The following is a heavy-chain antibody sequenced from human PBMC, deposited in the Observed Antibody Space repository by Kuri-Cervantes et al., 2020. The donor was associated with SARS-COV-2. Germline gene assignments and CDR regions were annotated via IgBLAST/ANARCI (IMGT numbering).Heavy chain of an antibody. J-gene: IGHJ6*03. CDR3: ARIRSSSSPGNYYYYYMDV. D-gene: IGHD6-6*01. Sequence: SGPTLVKPTQTLTLTRTFSGFSLSTSGVGVGWIRQPPGKALEWLALIYWDDDKYYSTSLKTRLTISKDTSKNQVVLTMTNMDPVDTATYYCARIRSSSSPGNYYYYYMDVWGKGTTVTVSS. CDR2: IYWDDDK. CDR1: GFSLSTSGVG. V-gene: IGHV2-70*01.